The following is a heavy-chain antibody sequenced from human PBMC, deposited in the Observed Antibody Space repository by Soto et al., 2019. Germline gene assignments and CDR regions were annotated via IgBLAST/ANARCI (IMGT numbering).Heavy chain of an antibody. CDR2: ISYDGSKK. D-gene: IGHD6-13*01. Sequence: QVQLVESGGGVVQPGRSLRLSCAASGFTFSTNGMHWVRQTPGKGPEWVAFISYDGSKKYYADSVKGRFTISRDNSKNTLYLQMTSLRVEDTAMYYCAKEIGVLVAAAGRYYYGMDVWGQGTTVTVSS. CDR3: AKEIGVLVAAAGRYYYGMDV. CDR1: GFTFSTNG. J-gene: IGHJ6*02. V-gene: IGHV3-30*18.